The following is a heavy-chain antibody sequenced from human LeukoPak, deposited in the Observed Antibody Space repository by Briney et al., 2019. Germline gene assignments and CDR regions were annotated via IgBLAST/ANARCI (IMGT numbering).Heavy chain of an antibody. CDR2: IGAYNGEK. D-gene: IGHD4-23*01. V-gene: IGHV1-18*01. CDR1: GYTFTSYG. J-gene: IGHJ4*02. CDR3: ARKPRTTVEDY. Sequence: GASVKVSCKASGYTFTSYGFSWVRQAPGQGLEWVGWIGAYNGEKNYARKFQGRVTLATDTSTSTAYMELRSLRSDDTAVYYCARKPRTTVEDYWGQGTLVTVSS.